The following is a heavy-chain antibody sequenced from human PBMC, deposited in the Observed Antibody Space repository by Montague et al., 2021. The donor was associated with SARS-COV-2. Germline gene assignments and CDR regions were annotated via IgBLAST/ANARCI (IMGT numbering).Heavy chain of an antibody. V-gene: IGHV4-34*01. J-gene: IGHJ6*03. Sequence: SETLSLTCAVHGGSFSTYSWNWIRQPPGKGLEWIEEIHHGGSTNYNPSLKSRVTISADTSKNQFSLKLTSVAAADTAVYYCARLGDGVVPSPILGVGPYYSYYYMEVWGKGTAVTVSS. CDR3: ARLGDGVVPSPILGVGPYYSYYYMEV. CDR1: GGSFSTYS. D-gene: IGHD3-10*01. CDR2: IHHGGST.